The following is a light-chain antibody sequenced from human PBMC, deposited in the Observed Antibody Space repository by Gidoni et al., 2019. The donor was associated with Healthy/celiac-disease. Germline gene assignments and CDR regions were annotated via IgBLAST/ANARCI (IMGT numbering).Light chain of an antibody. J-gene: IGKJ3*01. CDR1: KGISSY. V-gene: IGKV1-9*01. Sequence: DLQLTPSPSFLSASVGDRVTITCRASKGISSYLDWYQQKTGKAPKLLIYAASSVQGGVPSRFSGRGSGTEFTLTISSLQPEDFATYYCQQISSSPITFGPGTKVDIK. CDR2: AAS. CDR3: QQISSSPIT.